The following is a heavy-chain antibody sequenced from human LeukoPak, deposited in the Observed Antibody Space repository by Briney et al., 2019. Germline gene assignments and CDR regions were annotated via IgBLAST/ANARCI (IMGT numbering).Heavy chain of an antibody. CDR3: ARDHTLSLGELDY. D-gene: IGHD3-16*01. V-gene: IGHV4-4*07. CDR2: IYTSGST. CDR1: GGSISSYY. Sequence: SETLSLTCTVSGGSISSYYWSWIRQPAGKGLEWIGRIYTSGSTNYNPSLKSRVSMSLDTSKNQFSLMMSSVTAADTAIYYCARDHTLSLGELDYWGQGTLVTVSS. J-gene: IGHJ4*02.